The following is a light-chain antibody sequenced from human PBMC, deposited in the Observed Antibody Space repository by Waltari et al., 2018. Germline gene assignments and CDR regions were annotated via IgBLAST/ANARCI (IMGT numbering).Light chain of an antibody. CDR3: ATWDDSLTGGV. J-gene: IGLJ3*02. V-gene: IGLV1-47*01. CDR1: SSNVGGNF. CDR2: RNK. Sequence: QSVLTQPPSASGAPGQRVIIPCSGGSSNVGGNFVSWYQQLPGTAPKPLIYRNKQRPSGAPDRFAGSKSGTSASRAIRGLRSDDEAEYYCATWDDSLTGGVFGGGTKLTVL.